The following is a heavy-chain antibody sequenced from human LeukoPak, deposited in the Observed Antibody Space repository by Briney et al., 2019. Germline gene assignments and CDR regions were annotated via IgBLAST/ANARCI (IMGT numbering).Heavy chain of an antibody. Sequence: SETLTLTCAVYGGSFSGYYWSWIGQPPGKGLEWIGEINHSGSTNYNPSLKSRVTISVDTSKNQFSLKLSSVTAADTAVYYCARGPQGRNWFDPWGQGTLVTVSS. D-gene: IGHD3-16*01. V-gene: IGHV4-34*01. CDR1: GGSFSGYY. CDR2: INHSGST. J-gene: IGHJ5*02. CDR3: ARGPQGRNWFDP.